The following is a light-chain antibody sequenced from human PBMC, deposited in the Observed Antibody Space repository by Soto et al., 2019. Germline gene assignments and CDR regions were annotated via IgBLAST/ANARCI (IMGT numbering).Light chain of an antibody. V-gene: IGKV3-11*01. Sequence: EIVLTQSPATLPLSPGERATLSCRASQSINRYLAWYQQKPGQAPRLLLYDASNRATGIPARFSGSGSGTDFTLTIASLEPEDFAVYYCQQRSNWPLTFGGGTKVEIK. CDR2: DAS. J-gene: IGKJ4*01. CDR3: QQRSNWPLT. CDR1: QSINRY.